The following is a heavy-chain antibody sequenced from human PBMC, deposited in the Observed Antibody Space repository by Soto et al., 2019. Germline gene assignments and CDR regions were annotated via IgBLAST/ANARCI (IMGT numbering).Heavy chain of an antibody. Sequence: PVGSLRLSCAASGFTFSSYAMSWVRQAPGKGLEWVSAISGSGGSTYYADSVKGRFTISRDNSKNTLYLQMNSLRAEDTAVYYCAKPRFLEWLLYGNWFDPWGQGTLVTVSS. D-gene: IGHD3-3*01. CDR1: GFTFSSYA. CDR2: ISGSGGST. V-gene: IGHV3-23*01. J-gene: IGHJ5*02. CDR3: AKPRFLEWLLYGNWFDP.